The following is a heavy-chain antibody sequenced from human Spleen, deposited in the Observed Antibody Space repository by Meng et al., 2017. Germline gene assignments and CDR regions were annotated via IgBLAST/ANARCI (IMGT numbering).Heavy chain of an antibody. V-gene: IGHV1-3*01. CDR1: GYTFTSYA. J-gene: IGHJ4*02. CDR3: ARKYYDSSGYRFDY. D-gene: IGHD3-22*01. CDR2: INAGNGNT. Sequence: QVQRVQSGAEVKNPGDSVKVSCKVSGYTFTSYAMHWVRQAPGQRLEWMGWINAGNGNTKYSQKFQGRVTITRDTSASTAYMELSSLRSEDTAVYYCARKYYDSSGYRFDYWGQGTLVTVSS.